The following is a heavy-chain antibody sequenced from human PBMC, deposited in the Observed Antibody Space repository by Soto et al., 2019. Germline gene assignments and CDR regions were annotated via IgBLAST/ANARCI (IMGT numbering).Heavy chain of an antibody. CDR3: AREGPPIRAHNPPEDFQR. V-gene: IGHV4-39*02. Sequence: QLQLQESGPGLVKPSETLSLTCTVSGDSISTRSNYWGWIRQPPGKGLEWIGSIYYSGGTYYNPSLTSRVTISADTSKNQFSLRLSSVPAADTAVYFCAREGPPIRAHNPPEDFQRWGQGTLVTVSS. CDR2: IYYSGGT. J-gene: IGHJ1*01. D-gene: IGHD1-1*01. CDR1: GDSISTRSNY.